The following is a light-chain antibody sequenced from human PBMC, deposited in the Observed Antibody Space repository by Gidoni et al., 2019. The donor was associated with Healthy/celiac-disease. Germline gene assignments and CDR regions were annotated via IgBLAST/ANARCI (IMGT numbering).Light chain of an antibody. CDR2: ENT. CDR3: GTWDSSLSAVV. V-gene: IGLV1-51*02. CDR1: SSNIGNNY. Sequence: QSVLTQPPSVSAAPGQKVTISCSGSSSNIGNNYVFWYQQLPGTAPKLLIYENTKRPSGIPDRFPGSKSGTSATLGITGLQTGDEADYYCGTWDSSLSAVVFGGGTKLTVL. J-gene: IGLJ2*01.